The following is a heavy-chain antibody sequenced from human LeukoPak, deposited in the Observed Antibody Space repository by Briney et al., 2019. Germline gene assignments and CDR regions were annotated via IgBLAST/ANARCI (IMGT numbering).Heavy chain of an antibody. J-gene: IGHJ4*02. CDR1: GGSISSGGYY. CDR3: SRGEGPNCDYHLDY. Sequence: SETLSLTCTVSGGSISSGGYYWSWIRQHPGKGLEWTGYIYYSGNTYYNPSLKSRVTISVDTSKNQFSLKLSSVTAADTAVYYCSRGEGPNCDYHLDYWGQGTLVTVSS. CDR2: IYYSGNT. V-gene: IGHV4-31*03. D-gene: IGHD4-17*01.